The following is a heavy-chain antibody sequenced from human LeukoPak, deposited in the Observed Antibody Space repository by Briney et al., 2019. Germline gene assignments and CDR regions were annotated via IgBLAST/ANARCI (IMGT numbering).Heavy chain of an antibody. CDR1: GFTFDDYD. V-gene: IGHV3-20*04. CDR2: INWNGGST. D-gene: IGHD2-15*01. J-gene: IGHJ4*02. CDR3: AGGGGWY. Sequence: PGGSLRLSCAASGFTFDDYDKSWVRQAPGKGLEWVSDINWNGGSTGYADSVKGRFTISRDNAKNSLYLQMNSLRAEDTALYYCAGGGGWYWGQGTLVTVSS.